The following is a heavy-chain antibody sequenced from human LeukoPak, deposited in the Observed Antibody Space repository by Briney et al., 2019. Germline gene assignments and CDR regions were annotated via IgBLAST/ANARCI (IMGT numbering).Heavy chain of an antibody. V-gene: IGHV3-23*01. CDR3: AELGITMIGGV. J-gene: IGHJ6*04. CDR1: GFTFSTYG. Sequence: GGSLRLSCAASGFTFSTYGMSWVRQAPGKGLEWVSGISGSGGSTYYADSVKGRFTISRDNSKNTLYLQMNSLRAEDTAVYYCAELGITMIGGVWGKGTTVTISS. D-gene: IGHD3-10*02. CDR2: ISGSGGST.